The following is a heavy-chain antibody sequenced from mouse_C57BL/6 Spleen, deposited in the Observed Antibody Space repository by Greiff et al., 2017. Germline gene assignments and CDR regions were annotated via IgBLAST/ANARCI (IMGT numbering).Heavy chain of an antibody. CDR2: INPNNGGT. J-gene: IGHJ4*01. CDR3: ARIWSRDYAMDY. D-gene: IGHD1-1*02. V-gene: IGHV1-18*01. Sequence: VQLQQSGPELVKPGASVKIPCKASGYTFTDYNMDWVKQSHGKSLEWIGDINPNNGGTIYNQKFKGKATLTVDKSSSTAYMELRSLTSEDTAVYYWARIWSRDYAMDYWGQGTSVTVSS. CDR1: GYTFTDYN.